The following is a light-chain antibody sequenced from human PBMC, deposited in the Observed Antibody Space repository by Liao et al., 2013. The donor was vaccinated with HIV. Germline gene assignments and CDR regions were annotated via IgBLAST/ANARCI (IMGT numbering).Light chain of an antibody. CDR3: QSADSSGSYVV. Sequence: SYELTQAPSVSVSPGQTARITCSGDALSQQSAHWYQQKPGQAPVLVIYKDTERPSGIPERISGSSSGTTVTLTISGVQAEDEADFYCQSADSSGSYVVFGGGTKLTVL. CDR1: ALSQQS. CDR2: KDT. J-gene: IGLJ2*01. V-gene: IGLV3-25*03.